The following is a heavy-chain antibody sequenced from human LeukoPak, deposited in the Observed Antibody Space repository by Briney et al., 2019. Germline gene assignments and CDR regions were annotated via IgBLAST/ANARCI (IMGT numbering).Heavy chain of an antibody. CDR2: ISNGNT. CDR3: VREAGYCASVCLKSNWFDP. Sequence: PGGSLRLSCAASGFPLSNHAMSCVRPPPRKWREWVSAISNGNTIYADPARGPFTSSRDDSTNIVYMQMNSLRVKDTARYYCVREAGYCASVCLKSNWFDPWGQGTLVTVSS. J-gene: IGHJ5*02. V-gene: IGHV3-23*01. CDR1: GFPLSNHA. D-gene: IGHD2-21*02.